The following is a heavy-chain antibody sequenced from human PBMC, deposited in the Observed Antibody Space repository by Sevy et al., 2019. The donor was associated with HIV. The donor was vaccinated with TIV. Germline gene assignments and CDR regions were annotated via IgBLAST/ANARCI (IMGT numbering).Heavy chain of an antibody. CDR2: INSDGSST. D-gene: IGHD7-27*01. V-gene: IGHV3-74*01. CDR3: ARGSDHRDWGHCDP. J-gene: IGHJ5*02. CDR1: GFTFSSYW. Sequence: GGSLRLSCAASGFTFSSYWMHWVRQAPGKGLVWVSRINSDGSSTSYADSVKGRFTISRDNAKNTLYLQMNSLRAEDTAVYYCARGSDHRDWGHCDPWGQGTLVTVSS.